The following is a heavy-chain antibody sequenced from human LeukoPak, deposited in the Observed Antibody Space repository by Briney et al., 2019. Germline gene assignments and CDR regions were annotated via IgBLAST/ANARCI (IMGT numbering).Heavy chain of an antibody. D-gene: IGHD2-15*01. CDR1: GFTFSSYT. V-gene: IGHV3-23*01. CDR2: ITTSDGNT. CDR3: AQKGGADY. J-gene: IGHJ4*02. Sequence: QPGGSLRLSCAASGFTFSSYTMSWVRQAPGKGLEWVSTITTSDGNTYYADSVKGRFTVSRDNGKNSLYLQMNSLRDEDTAVYYCAQKGGADYWGQGTLVTVSS.